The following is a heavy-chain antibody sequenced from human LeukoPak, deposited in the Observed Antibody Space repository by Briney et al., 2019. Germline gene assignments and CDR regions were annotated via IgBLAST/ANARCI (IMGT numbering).Heavy chain of an antibody. CDR3: ARTTEGGYTYGYFYYYYMDV. J-gene: IGHJ6*03. Sequence: SETLSLTCTVSGGSISSYYWSWIRQPPGKGLEWIGYIYYSGSTNYNPSLKSRVTISVDTSKNQFSLKLSSVTAADTAVYYCARTTEGGYTYGYFYYYYMDVWGKGTTVTISS. CDR2: IYYSGST. V-gene: IGHV4-59*01. CDR1: GGSISSYY. D-gene: IGHD5-18*01.